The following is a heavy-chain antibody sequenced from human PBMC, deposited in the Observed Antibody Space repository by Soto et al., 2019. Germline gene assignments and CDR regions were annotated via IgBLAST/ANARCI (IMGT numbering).Heavy chain of an antibody. V-gene: IGHV1-3*01. CDR2: INAGNGNT. D-gene: IGHD3-10*01. Sequence: ASVKVSCKASGYTFTNYAMQWVRQAPGQRLEWMGWINAGNGNTKYSQMFQGRVTITRDTSASTAYMELSSLRSEDTAVYYCARGIWTMTRGAYYFDHWGQGTLVTVSS. CDR3: ARGIWTMTRGAYYFDH. J-gene: IGHJ4*02. CDR1: GYTFTNYA.